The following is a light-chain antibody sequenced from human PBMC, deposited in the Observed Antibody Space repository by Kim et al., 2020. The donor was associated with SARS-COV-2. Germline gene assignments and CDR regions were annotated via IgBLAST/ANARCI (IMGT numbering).Light chain of an antibody. CDR3: QVWDSSAGV. V-gene: IGLV3-9*01. J-gene: IGLJ3*02. CDR2: RDT. Sequence: VALGQTARITCGGNNIGSENVHWYQPKPGQAPVLVIYRDTNRPSGIPERFSGSNSGNTATLTITRAQAGDEADYYCQVWDSSAGVFGGGTQLTVL. CDR1: NIGSEN.